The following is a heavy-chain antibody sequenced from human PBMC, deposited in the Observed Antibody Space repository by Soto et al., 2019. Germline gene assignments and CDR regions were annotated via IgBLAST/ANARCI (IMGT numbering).Heavy chain of an antibody. D-gene: IGHD3-16*01. CDR3: ARVRFGDTFDY. CDR2: VKRENDNT. J-gene: IGHJ4*02. V-gene: IGHV1-18*01. CDR1: GYRFPSYG. Sequence: ASVKVSCKVSGYRFPSYGINWVRQAPGQGLEWVGWVKRENDNTKYATNFQQRASLTTDTSTNTASLELRGGRSDDTAVYYCARVRFGDTFDYWGQGTLVTFSS.